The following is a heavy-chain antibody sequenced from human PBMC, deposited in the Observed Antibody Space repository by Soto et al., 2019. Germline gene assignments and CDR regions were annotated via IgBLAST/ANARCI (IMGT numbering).Heavy chain of an antibody. J-gene: IGHJ3*02. Sequence: QVQLVESGGGVVQPGRSLRLSCAASGFTFSSYAMHWVRQAPGKGLEWVAVISYDGSNKYYADSVKGRFTISRDNSKNTLYLQMNSLRAEDTAVYYCARDLFSGSYYGVSAFDIWGQGTMVTVSS. D-gene: IGHD1-26*01. CDR3: ARDLFSGSYYGVSAFDI. CDR1: GFTFSSYA. CDR2: ISYDGSNK. V-gene: IGHV3-30-3*01.